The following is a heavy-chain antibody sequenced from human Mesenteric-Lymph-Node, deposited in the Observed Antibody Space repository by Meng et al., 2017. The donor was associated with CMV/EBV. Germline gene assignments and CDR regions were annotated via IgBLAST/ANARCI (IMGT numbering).Heavy chain of an antibody. CDR1: GYTFIDYY. V-gene: IGHV1-2*02. CDR3: ARDRDTDWCSPFDY. CDR2: INPKTGGR. J-gene: IGHJ4*02. Sequence: QAQLVQPGAEETKPGASVRVRCKASGYTFIDYYINWVRQAPGQGLEWMGRINPKTGGRSYAQNFQGRVTMTRDTSINTAYMEVNRLNSDDTAMYYCARDRDTDWCSPFDYWGPGTLVTVSS. D-gene: IGHD3-9*01.